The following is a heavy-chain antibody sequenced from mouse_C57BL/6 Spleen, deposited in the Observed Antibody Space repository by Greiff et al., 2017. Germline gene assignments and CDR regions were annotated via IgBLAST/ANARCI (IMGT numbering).Heavy chain of an antibody. CDR1: GFSLTSYG. CDR2: IWSDGST. D-gene: IGHD1-1*01. Sequence: VTLVESGPGLVAPSQSLSITCTVSGFSLTSYGVHWDRQPPGKGLAWLVVIWSDGSTTYNSALKSRLSISKDNSKSQVFLKMNSLQTDDTAMYYCARAIDYYGSSYARDYGGQGTSVTVSS. V-gene: IGHV2-6*03. CDR3: ARAIDYYGSSYARDY. J-gene: IGHJ4*01.